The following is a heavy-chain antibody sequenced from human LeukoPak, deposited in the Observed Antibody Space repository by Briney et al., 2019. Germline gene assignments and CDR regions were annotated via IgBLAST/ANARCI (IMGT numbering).Heavy chain of an antibody. J-gene: IGHJ4*02. CDR3: VGGSGWLFDY. CDR2: IKQDGSEK. Sequence: GGSLRLSCAASGFTFSSYWMNWVRQAPGKGLEWVANIKQDGSEKYYVDSVKGRFTISRDNAKNSVYLQINRLRVEDTAVYWCVGGSGWLFDYWGQGTLVTVSS. CDR1: GFTFSSYW. D-gene: IGHD6-19*01. V-gene: IGHV3-7*04.